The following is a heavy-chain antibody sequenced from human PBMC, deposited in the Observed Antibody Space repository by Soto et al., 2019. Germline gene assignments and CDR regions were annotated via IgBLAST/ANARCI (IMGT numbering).Heavy chain of an antibody. Sequence: QVQLVQSGAEVKKPGSSVKVSCKASGGTFSSYAISWVRQAPGQGLEWMGGIIPIFGTANYAQKFQGRVTITADESTSTAYMELSSLRSEDTAVYYCARVRVPDYDFWRNNKGGYYYGMDVWGQGTTVTVSS. V-gene: IGHV1-69*01. CDR2: IIPIFGTA. J-gene: IGHJ6*02. CDR3: ARVRVPDYDFWRNNKGGYYYGMDV. D-gene: IGHD3-3*01. CDR1: GGTFSSYA.